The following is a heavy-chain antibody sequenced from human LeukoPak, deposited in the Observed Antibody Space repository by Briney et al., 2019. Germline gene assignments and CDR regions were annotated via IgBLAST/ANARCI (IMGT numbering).Heavy chain of an antibody. CDR2: FDPDDGET. CDR3: AKDRDGDGWDYYYYMDV. Sequence: APVKVSCKVSGYTLTELSMHWVRQAPGKGLEWMGGFDPDDGETIYAQKFQGRVTMTEDTSTDTAYMELSSLRSEDTAVYYCAKDRDGDGWDYYYYMDVWGKGTTVTISS. CDR1: GYTLTELS. V-gene: IGHV1-24*01. J-gene: IGHJ6*03. D-gene: IGHD5-24*01.